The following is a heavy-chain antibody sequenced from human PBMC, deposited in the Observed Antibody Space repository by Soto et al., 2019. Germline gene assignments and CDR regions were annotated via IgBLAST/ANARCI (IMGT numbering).Heavy chain of an antibody. D-gene: IGHD3-16*01. J-gene: IGHJ6*02. CDR2: IIPILGIA. Sequence: QVQLVQSGAEVKKHGSSVKVSCKASGGTFSSYTISWLRQAPGQGLEWMGRIIPILGIANYAQKFQGRVTITADKSTSTAYMELSSLRSEDTAVYYCARNTFYYYGMDVWGQGTTVTVSS. CDR1: GGTFSSYT. V-gene: IGHV1-69*02. CDR3: ARNTFYYYGMDV.